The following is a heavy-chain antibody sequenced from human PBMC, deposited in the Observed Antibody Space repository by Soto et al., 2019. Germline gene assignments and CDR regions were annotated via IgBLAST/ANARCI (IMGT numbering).Heavy chain of an antibody. CDR2: IRSKANNYAT. CDR1: GFTFSGSA. CDR3: SRQMFSPDNH. J-gene: IGHJ5*02. Sequence: PGGFLRLSCAASGFTFSGSAIRWVRQASGKGLEWLGLIRSKANNYATAYGASVKGRFTISRDDSKNTAYLQMNSLKTEDTAIYYCSRQMFSPDNHWGQGTLVTVSS. V-gene: IGHV3-73*01. D-gene: IGHD3-10*02.